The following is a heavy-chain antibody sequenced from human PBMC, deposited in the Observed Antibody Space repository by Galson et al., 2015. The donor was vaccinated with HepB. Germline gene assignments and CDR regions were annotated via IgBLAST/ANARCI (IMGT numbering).Heavy chain of an antibody. CDR3: ARAKGGSSWLCLVY. CDR1: GFTFSNAW. CDR2: ISYDGSNK. Sequence: SLRLSCAASGFTFSNAWMSWVRQAPGKGLEWVAVISYDGSNKYYADSVKGRFTISRDNSKNTLYLQMNSLRAEDTAVYYCARAKGGSSWLCLVYWGQGTLVTVSS. V-gene: IGHV3-30-3*01. D-gene: IGHD6-13*01. J-gene: IGHJ4*02.